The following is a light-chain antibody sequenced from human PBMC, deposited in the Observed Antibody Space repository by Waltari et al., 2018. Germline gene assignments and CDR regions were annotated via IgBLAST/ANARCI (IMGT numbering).Light chain of an antibody. V-gene: IGLV2-23*01. Sequence: QSALTQPASLSGSPGQSLTLSCTGHSSDVGTYTLVPWYQQPPGKAPKLMIYEGSKRPSWVSNRFSGSKSGNTDSLTITGLQAEDEADYYCCSYAGDSPYVFGTGTKVTVL. CDR1: SSDVGTYTL. CDR2: EGS. J-gene: IGLJ1*01. CDR3: CSYAGDSPYV.